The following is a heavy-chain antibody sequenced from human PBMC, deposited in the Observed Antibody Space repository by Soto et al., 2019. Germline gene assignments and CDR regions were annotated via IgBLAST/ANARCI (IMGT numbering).Heavy chain of an antibody. CDR3: ARARPLVRGVIKYYYYYGMDV. D-gene: IGHD3-10*01. Sequence: GGSLRLSCAASGFTFSSYAMHWVRQAPGKGLEWVAVISYDGSNKYYADSVKGRFTISRDNSKNTLYLQMNSLRAEDTAVYYCARARPLVRGVIKYYYYYGMDVWGQGTTVTVSS. CDR2: ISYDGSNK. J-gene: IGHJ6*02. CDR1: GFTFSSYA. V-gene: IGHV3-30-3*01.